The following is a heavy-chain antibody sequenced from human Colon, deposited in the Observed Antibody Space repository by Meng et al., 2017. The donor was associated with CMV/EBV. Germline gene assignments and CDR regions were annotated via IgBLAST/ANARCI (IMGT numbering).Heavy chain of an antibody. Sequence: QITLKESVPTLVKPTQTLTLSCTFSGSSLRTPEVGVHWIRQPPGKALEWLALIYWDDDNQFRPSLKNRITITKDTSKNQVVLTMTNMDPVDTATYYCAHGRGWLTDYWGQGTLVTVSS. CDR2: IYWDDDN. V-gene: IGHV2-5*02. D-gene: IGHD6-19*01. J-gene: IGHJ4*02. CDR3: AHGRGWLTDY. CDR1: GSSLRTPEVG.